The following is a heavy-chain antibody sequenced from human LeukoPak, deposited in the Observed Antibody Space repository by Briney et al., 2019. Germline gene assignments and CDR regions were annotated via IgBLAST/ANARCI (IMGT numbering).Heavy chain of an antibody. CDR3: ARDGRFCGGDFLDAFDI. CDR1: GFPFNGYY. J-gene: IGHJ3*02. Sequence: ASVKVSCKTSGFPFNGYYIHWVRPAPGQGLEWMGWINPNNGVTNYAQKFQGRVTMTRDTPIRTTSMELNRMRSDDTAFYDCARDGRFCGGDFLDAFDIWGQGTMFSVSS. D-gene: IGHD2-21*02. CDR2: INPNNGVT. V-gene: IGHV1-2*02.